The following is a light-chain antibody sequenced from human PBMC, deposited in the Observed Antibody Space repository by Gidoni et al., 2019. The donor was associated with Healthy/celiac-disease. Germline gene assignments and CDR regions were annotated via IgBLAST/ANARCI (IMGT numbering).Light chain of an antibody. CDR2: LGS. CDR3: MQALQTPVYT. Sequence: DIVMTPSPLSLPVTPGEPASISCRSSQSLLHSNGYNYLDWYLQKPEQSPQLLIYLGSNRASGVPDRFSGSGSGTDFTLKISRVEAEDVGVYYCMQALQTPVYTFXQXTKLEIK. J-gene: IGKJ2*01. V-gene: IGKV2-28*01. CDR1: QSLLHSNGYNY.